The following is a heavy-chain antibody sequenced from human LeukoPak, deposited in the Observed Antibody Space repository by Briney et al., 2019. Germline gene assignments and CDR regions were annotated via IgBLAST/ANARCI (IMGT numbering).Heavy chain of an antibody. CDR2: TYYRSKWYN. D-gene: IGHD6-19*01. CDR1: GDSVSSNSAA. CDR3: ARDAGSGWSSFDY. Sequence: SKTLSLICAISGDSVSSNSAAWNWIRQSPSRGLEWRGRTYYRSKWYNDYAVSMKSRITINPDTSKDQFSLQLNSVTPEDTAVYYCARDAGSGWSSFDYWGQGTLVTVSS. V-gene: IGHV6-1*01. J-gene: IGHJ4*02.